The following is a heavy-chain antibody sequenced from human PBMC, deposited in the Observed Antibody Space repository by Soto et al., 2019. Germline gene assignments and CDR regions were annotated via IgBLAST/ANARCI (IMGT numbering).Heavy chain of an antibody. CDR1: GFTVSSNY. V-gene: IGHV3-66*01. CDR3: ARANCGGDCYSGSNWFDP. CDR2: IYSGGST. Sequence: GGSLRLSCAASGFTVSSNYMSWVRQAPGKGLEWVSVIYSGGSTYYADSVKGRFTISRDNSKNTLYLQMNSLRAEDTAVYYCARANCGGDCYSGSNWFDPWGQGTLVTVSS. D-gene: IGHD2-21*01. J-gene: IGHJ5*02.